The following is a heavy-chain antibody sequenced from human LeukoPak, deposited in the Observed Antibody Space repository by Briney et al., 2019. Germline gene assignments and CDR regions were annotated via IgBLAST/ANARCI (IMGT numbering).Heavy chain of an antibody. CDR3: AKDLDYTTDGYYFDY. CDR1: GFTFSSYN. V-gene: IGHV3-21*04. J-gene: IGHJ4*02. CDR2: ISSSSSYI. D-gene: IGHD4-11*01. Sequence: GGSLRLSCAASGFTFSSYNMNWVRQAPGKGLEWVSSISSSSSYIYYADSVKGRFTTSRDNAKNSLYLQMNSLRADDTAVYYCAKDLDYTTDGYYFDYWGQGTLVTVSS.